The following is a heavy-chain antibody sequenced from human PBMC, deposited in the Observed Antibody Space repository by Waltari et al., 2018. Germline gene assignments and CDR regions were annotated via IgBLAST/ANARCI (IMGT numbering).Heavy chain of an antibody. D-gene: IGHD6-13*01. CDR3: ARFSGHDSSHDY. CDR2: INHSGST. Sequence: QVQLQQWGAGLLKPSETLSLTCAVYGGSFSGSYWSWIRQPPGKGLEWIGEINHSGSTNYNPSRKSRVTISVDTSKNQFSLKLSSVTAADTAVYYCARFSGHDSSHDYWGQGTLVTVSS. CDR1: GGSFSGSY. J-gene: IGHJ4*02. V-gene: IGHV4-34*01.